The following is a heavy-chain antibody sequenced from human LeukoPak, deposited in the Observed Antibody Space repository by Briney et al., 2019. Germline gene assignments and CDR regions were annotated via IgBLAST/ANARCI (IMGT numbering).Heavy chain of an antibody. CDR3: ARHDGSSGWSAGWFDP. V-gene: IGHV5-51*01. J-gene: IGHJ5*02. CDR1: GYSFTSYW. D-gene: IGHD6-19*01. Sequence: GESLKISCKGSGYSFTSYWIGWVRQMPGKGLEWMGIIYPGDSDTRYSPSFQGQVTISADKSISTAYLQWSSLKASDTAMYYCARHDGSSGWSAGWFDPWGQGTLATVSS. CDR2: IYPGDSDT.